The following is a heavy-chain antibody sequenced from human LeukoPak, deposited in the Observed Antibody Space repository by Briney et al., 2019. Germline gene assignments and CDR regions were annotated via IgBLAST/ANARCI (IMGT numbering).Heavy chain of an antibody. V-gene: IGHV1-69*05. D-gene: IGHD3-3*01. CDR2: IITIFGTA. CDR1: GGTFISYA. CDR3: ASAPCDFWSGYYIYYYYYMDV. J-gene: IGHJ6*03. Sequence: SVKVSCKASGGTFISYAISWVRQAPGQGLEWMGGIITIFGTANYAQKFQGRVTITTDESTSTAYMELSSLRSEDTAVYYCASAPCDFWSGYYIYYYYYMDVWGKGTTVTVSS.